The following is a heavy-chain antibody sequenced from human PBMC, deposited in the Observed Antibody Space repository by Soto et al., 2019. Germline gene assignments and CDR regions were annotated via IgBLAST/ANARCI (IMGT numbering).Heavy chain of an antibody. V-gene: IGHV3-23*01. CDR1: GFTFSTYA. CDR2: LSGFGDKT. Sequence: EVQLLESGGGLVQPGGSLRLSCAASGFTFSTYAMSWVRQAPGKGLEWVSGLSGFGDKTYYADSVRGRFTISRDKSKNTLYLQMNSLRVEYTAVYYCAKDTYGSGDRGMLENWGQGNLVTVSA. CDR3: AKDTYGSGDRGMLEN. J-gene: IGHJ4*02. D-gene: IGHD1-26*01.